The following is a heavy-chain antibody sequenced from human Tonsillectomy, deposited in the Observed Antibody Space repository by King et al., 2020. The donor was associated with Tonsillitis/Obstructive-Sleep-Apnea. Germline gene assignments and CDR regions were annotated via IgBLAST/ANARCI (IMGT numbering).Heavy chain of an antibody. CDR3: VKGGFLELLFPG. D-gene: IGHD3-3*01. CDR1: GFTFDDYA. V-gene: IGHV3-9*01. J-gene: IGHJ4*02. Sequence: VQLVESGGGLVQPGGSLRLSCAASGFTFDDYAMHWVRQVPGKGLEWVSGINWNSGVIGYADSVKGRFIISRDNAKKSLYLQMNSLRTEDTALYCCVKGGFLELLFPGWGQGPLVTVSS. CDR2: INWNSGVI.